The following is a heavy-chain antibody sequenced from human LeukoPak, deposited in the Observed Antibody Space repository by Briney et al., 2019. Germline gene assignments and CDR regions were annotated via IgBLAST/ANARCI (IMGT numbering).Heavy chain of an antibody. D-gene: IGHD4-17*01. J-gene: IGHJ3*02. Sequence: PSETLSLTCTVSGGSISSYYWSWIRQPPGKGLEWIGYIYYSGSTNYNPSLKSRVTISVDTSKNQFFLKLSSVTAADTAVYYCARWNGDYAFGAFDIWGQGTMVTVSS. CDR2: IYYSGST. CDR3: ARWNGDYAFGAFDI. CDR1: GGSISSYY. V-gene: IGHV4-59*08.